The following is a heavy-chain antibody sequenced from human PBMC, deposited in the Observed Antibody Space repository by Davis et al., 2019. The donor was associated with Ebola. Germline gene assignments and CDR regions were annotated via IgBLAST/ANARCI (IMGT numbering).Heavy chain of an antibody. V-gene: IGHV5-51*01. CDR1: GYSFPSYW. J-gene: IGHJ4*02. CDR3: ARQEALYGSIDN. CDR2: IYAGDSDT. Sequence: GESLKISCKGSGYSFPSYWIAWVRQMPGKGLEWMGIIYAGDSDTRYSPSFEGHVTISVDRSISTAYLQWSSLKASDSAMYYCARQEALYGSIDNWGQGTLVTVSS. D-gene: IGHD6-13*01.